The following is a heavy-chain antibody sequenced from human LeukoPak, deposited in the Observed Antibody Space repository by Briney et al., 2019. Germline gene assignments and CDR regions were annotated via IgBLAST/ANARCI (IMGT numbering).Heavy chain of an antibody. V-gene: IGHV4-34*01. D-gene: IGHD2-2*01. J-gene: IGHJ3*02. CDR1: GGSFSGYY. CDR2: INHSGST. CDR3: ARGHYQLLSAFDI. Sequence: PSETLSLTCAAYGGSFSGYYWSWIRQPPGKGLEWIGEINHSGSTNYNPSLKSRVTISVDTSKNQFSLKLSSVTAADTAVYYCARGHYQLLSAFDIWGQGTMVTVSS.